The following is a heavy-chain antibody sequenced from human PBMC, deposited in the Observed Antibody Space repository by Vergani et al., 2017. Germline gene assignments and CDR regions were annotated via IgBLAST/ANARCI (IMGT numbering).Heavy chain of an antibody. CDR1: GFTFSSYA. CDR2: ISGSGGNT. V-gene: IGHV3-23*01. D-gene: IGHD2-21*01. Sequence: EVQLLESGGNLIQPGGSLRLSCGASGFTFSSYAMTWVRLAPGKGLQWVSAISGSGGNTFYTDSVKGRFTISRDNSKDTLYLQMNSLRVEDTAIYYCAKARDPNCKGGNCCSYYYGLDLWGQGTTVTVSS. CDR3: AKARDPNCKGGNCCSYYYGLDL. J-gene: IGHJ6*02.